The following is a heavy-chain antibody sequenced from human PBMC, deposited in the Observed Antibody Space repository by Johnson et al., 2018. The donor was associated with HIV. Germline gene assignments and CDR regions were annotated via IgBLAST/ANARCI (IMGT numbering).Heavy chain of an antibody. V-gene: IGHV3-7*02. J-gene: IGHJ3*02. CDR1: GFTFSSYW. D-gene: IGHD6-13*01. CDR2: IKQDGVEK. CDR3: AETPGIAAAGTGYAFDI. Sequence: VQLVESGGGLVQPGGSLRLSCAASGFTFSSYWMSWVRQAPGKGLEWVANIKQDGVEKYYVDSLKGRFTISRDNAKKSLYLQMNGLRAEDTAVYYCAETPGIAAAGTGYAFDIWGQGTMVTVSS.